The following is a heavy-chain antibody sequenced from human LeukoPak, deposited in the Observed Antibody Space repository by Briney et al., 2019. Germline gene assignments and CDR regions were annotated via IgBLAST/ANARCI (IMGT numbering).Heavy chain of an antibody. J-gene: IGHJ4*02. Sequence: GSLRLSCATSGLAFSNFWMYWVRQAPGKGLEWVASIKPDGSEDFYADSVKGRFNISRDNAKNSLFLQMTNLKAEDTAVYYCAVDRRFKIFDYWGQGTLVTVSS. CDR1: GLAFSNFW. CDR2: IKPDGSED. V-gene: IGHV3-7*01. D-gene: IGHD5-24*01. CDR3: AVDRRFKIFDY.